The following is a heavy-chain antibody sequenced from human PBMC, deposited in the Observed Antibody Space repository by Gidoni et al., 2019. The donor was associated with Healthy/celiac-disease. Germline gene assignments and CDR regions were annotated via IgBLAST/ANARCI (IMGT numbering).Heavy chain of an antibody. CDR1: VFTFSSYG. Sequence: QVQLVESGGGVVQPWMSLILSCAASVFTFSSYGMHWVRQAPGKGLEWVAVISYDGSKKYYADSVKGRFTISRDNAKNTLDLKMNSLRAEDTAVYYCAKGRDCGGDCPPFDYWGQGTLVTVSS. D-gene: IGHD2-21*02. CDR3: AKGRDCGGDCPPFDY. J-gene: IGHJ4*02. CDR2: ISYDGSKK. V-gene: IGHV3-30*18.